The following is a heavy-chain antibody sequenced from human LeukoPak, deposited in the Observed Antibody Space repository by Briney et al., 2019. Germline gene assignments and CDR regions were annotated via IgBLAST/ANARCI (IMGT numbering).Heavy chain of an antibody. D-gene: IGHD6-19*01. V-gene: IGHV4-39*07. CDR1: GGSISSSSYY. CDR3: ARDGAHGAVAGYGLFDY. CDR2: IYYSGST. J-gene: IGHJ4*02. Sequence: PSETLSLTCTVSGGSISSSSYYWGWIRQPPGKGLEWIGSIYYSGSTYYNPSLKSRVTISVDTSKNQFSLKLSSVTAADTAVYYCARDGAHGAVAGYGLFDYWGQGTLVTVSS.